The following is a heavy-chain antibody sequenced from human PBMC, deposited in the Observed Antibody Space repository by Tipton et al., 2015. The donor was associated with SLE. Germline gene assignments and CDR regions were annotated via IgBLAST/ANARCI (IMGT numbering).Heavy chain of an antibody. CDR1: GESLSGHY. Sequence: TLSLTCTVYGESLSGHYWVWIRQPPGKGLEWIRDINHSGRLDYNPSLMSRVTISEATSKNQFSLMLTSVTAADTGVYYCARGVAIYWITYYDYYMDVWGKGTTVTVSS. D-gene: IGHD2-2*03. J-gene: IGHJ6*03. CDR2: INHSGRL. V-gene: IGHV4-34*01. CDR3: ARGVAIYWITYYDYYMDV.